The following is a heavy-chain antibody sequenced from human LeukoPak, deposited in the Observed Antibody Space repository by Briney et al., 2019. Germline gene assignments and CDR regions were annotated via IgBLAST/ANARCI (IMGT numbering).Heavy chain of an antibody. Sequence: GGSLRLSCAASGFTFSSYSMNWVRQAPGKGLEWVSSISSSSSYIYYADSVKGRFTISRDNAENSLYLQMNSLRAEDTAVYYCARYCSGGSCGFDPWGQGTLVTVSS. CDR3: ARYCSGGSCGFDP. V-gene: IGHV3-21*01. CDR2: ISSSSSYI. D-gene: IGHD2-15*01. J-gene: IGHJ5*02. CDR1: GFTFSSYS.